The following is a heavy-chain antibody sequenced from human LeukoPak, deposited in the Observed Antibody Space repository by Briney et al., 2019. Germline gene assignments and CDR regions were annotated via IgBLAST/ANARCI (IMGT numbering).Heavy chain of an antibody. J-gene: IGHJ4*02. V-gene: IGHV4-30-4*01. Sequence: SETLSLTCTVSGGSISSGDYYWSWTRQPPGKGLEWIGYIYYSGSTYYNPSLKSRVTISVDTSKNQFSLKLSSVTAADTAVYYCARAPIAAAGIFDYWGQGTLVTVSS. D-gene: IGHD6-13*01. CDR1: GGSISSGDYY. CDR2: IYYSGST. CDR3: ARAPIAAAGIFDY.